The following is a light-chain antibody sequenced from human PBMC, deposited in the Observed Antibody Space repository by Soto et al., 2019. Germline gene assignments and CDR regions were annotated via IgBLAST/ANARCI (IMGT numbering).Light chain of an antibody. J-gene: IGLJ1*01. CDR3: SSYVGSNNFYV. V-gene: IGLV2-8*01. Sequence: ALTQPPSASGSPGQSVAISCTGTSSDVGGYNYVSWYQQHPGKAPKLMIYEVSKRPSGVPDRFSGSKSGNTASLTVSRLQAEDEADYYCSSYVGSNNFYVFGTGTKVTV. CDR1: SSDVGGYNY. CDR2: EVS.